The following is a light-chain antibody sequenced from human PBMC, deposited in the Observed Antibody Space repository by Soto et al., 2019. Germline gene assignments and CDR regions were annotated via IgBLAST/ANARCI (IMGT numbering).Light chain of an antibody. CDR2: EVS. CDR3: CSYAGSRTWV. Sequence: QSAPIQPASVSGSPGQSITISCTGISSDVGIYNLVSWYQHYPGRAPKLLLYEVSKWPSGISHRFSGSKSGNTASLTISGLQAEDEADYYCCSYAGSRTWVFGGGTQLTVL. CDR1: SSDVGIYNL. V-gene: IGLV2-23*02. J-gene: IGLJ3*02.